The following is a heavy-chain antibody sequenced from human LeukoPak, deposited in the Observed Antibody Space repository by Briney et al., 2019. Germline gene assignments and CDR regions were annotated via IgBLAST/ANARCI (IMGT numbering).Heavy chain of an antibody. D-gene: IGHD2-2*01. J-gene: IGHJ3*02. CDR3: AKDTLVVPAASDAFHI. Sequence: GGCLRLSCAASGFTFSNYAMSWVRRAPGKGLEWVSSIGASGSSTYYADSVKGRFTISRDNSKNTLYRQMNSLRAEDTAVYYCAKDTLVVPAASDAFHIWGQGTMVTVSS. CDR2: IGASGSST. CDR1: GFTFSNYA. V-gene: IGHV3-23*01.